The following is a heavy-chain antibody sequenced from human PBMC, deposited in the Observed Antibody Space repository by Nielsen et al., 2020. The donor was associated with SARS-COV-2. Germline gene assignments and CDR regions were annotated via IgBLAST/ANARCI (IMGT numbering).Heavy chain of an antibody. Sequence: GESLKISCAASGFTFSSYWMSWVRQAPGKGLEWVANIKQDGSEKYYVDSVKGRFTISRDNAKNSLYLQMNSLRAEDTAVYYCASSPLIYYDILTVEETRDYWGQGTLVTVSS. CDR3: ASSPLIYYDILTVEETRDY. D-gene: IGHD3-9*01. V-gene: IGHV3-7*03. CDR2: IKQDGSEK. CDR1: GFTFSSYW. J-gene: IGHJ4*02.